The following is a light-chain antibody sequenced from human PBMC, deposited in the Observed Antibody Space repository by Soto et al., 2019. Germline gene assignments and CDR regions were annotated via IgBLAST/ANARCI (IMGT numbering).Light chain of an antibody. Sequence: EIVLTQSPATLSLSPGERATLSCRASQSVSSYLAWYQQTPGQAPRLLNYDASTRATGIPARFSGSGSGTDFPLTISSLEPENFAVYYCHQRSNWPPYTFGQGTKLEIK. CDR3: HQRSNWPPYT. CDR2: DAS. CDR1: QSVSSY. J-gene: IGKJ2*01. V-gene: IGKV3-11*01.